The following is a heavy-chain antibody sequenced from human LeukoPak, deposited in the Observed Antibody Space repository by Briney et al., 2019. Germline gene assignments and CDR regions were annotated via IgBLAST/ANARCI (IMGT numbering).Heavy chain of an antibody. CDR3: AREESIGRYQFLHDY. Sequence: ASVKVSCKTSGYTFGSYGITWVRQAPGQGLEWMGWISGYNGNTNYAQKVQGRVTMTTDTSTSTAYMELRSLTSDDTAVYYCAREESIGRYQFLHDYWGQGTLVTVSS. J-gene: IGHJ4*02. CDR2: ISGYNGNT. D-gene: IGHD1-26*01. V-gene: IGHV1-18*01. CDR1: GYTFGSYG.